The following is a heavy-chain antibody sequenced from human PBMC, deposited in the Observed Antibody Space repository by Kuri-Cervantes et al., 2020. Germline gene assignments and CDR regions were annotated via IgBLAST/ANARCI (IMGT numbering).Heavy chain of an antibody. J-gene: IGHJ4*02. V-gene: IGHV3-48*01. CDR1: GFTFSSYS. CDR3: ARNTVGRAYFDY. Sequence: LALTCAASGFTFSSYSMNWVRQAPGKGLEWVSYISSSSSTIYYADSVKGRFTISRDNAKNSVYLQMNSLRAEDTAVYFCARNTVGRAYFDYWGQGSLVTVSS. CDR2: ISSSSSTI. D-gene: IGHD4-23*01.